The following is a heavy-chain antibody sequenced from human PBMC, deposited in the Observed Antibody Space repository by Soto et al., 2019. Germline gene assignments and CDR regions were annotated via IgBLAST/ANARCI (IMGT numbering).Heavy chain of an antibody. J-gene: IGHJ6*03. CDR2: ISGSGGST. CDR3: AKDSSVTTSRYYYYYYMDV. D-gene: IGHD4-17*01. V-gene: IGHV3-23*01. Sequence: GSLRLSCAASGFTFSSYAMSWVRQAPGKGLEWVSAISGSGGSTYYADSVKGRFTISRDNSKNTLYLQMNSLRAEDTAVYYCAKDSSVTTSRYYYYYYMDVWGKGTTVTVSS. CDR1: GFTFSSYA.